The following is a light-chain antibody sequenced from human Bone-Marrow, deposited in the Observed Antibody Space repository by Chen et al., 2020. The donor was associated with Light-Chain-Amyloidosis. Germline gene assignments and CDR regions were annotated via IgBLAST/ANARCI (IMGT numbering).Light chain of an antibody. CDR2: EDA. V-gene: IGLV6-57*01. J-gene: IGLJ3*02. CDR3: QSYQGSSQGV. Sequence: NFMLTQPHSVSESPGKTVIISCNRSSGSIATNYVQWYQQRPGRSPNTVIYEDAQRPSGVPDRFSGSIDRSSNSASLTISGRKTEDEADYYCQSYQGSSQGVFGGGTKLTVL. CDR1: SGSIATNY.